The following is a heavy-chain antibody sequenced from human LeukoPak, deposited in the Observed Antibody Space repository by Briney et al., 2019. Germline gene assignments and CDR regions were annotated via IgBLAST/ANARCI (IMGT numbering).Heavy chain of an antibody. Sequence: ASVKVSCKASGYTFTGYHMHWVRQAPGQGLEWMGWINPNSGGTNYAQKFQGRVTMTRDTSISTAYMELSRLRSDDTAVYYCARVAPVLRYFDWLYYFDYWGQGTLVTVSS. J-gene: IGHJ4*02. CDR2: INPNSGGT. D-gene: IGHD3-9*01. CDR1: GYTFTGYH. V-gene: IGHV1-2*02. CDR3: ARVAPVLRYFDWLYYFDY.